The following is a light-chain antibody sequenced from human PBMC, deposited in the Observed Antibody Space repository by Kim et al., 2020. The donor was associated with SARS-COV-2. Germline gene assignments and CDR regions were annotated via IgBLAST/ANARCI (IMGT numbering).Light chain of an antibody. CDR2: KDS. Sequence: VAPGQTARITCAGDALLKQYAYWYQQKPGQAPVLVIYKDSERPSGIPERFSGSSSGTTVTLTISGVQAEDEADYYCQSADSSGTYVFGTGTKVTVL. CDR1: ALLKQY. CDR3: QSADSSGTYV. J-gene: IGLJ1*01. V-gene: IGLV3-25*03.